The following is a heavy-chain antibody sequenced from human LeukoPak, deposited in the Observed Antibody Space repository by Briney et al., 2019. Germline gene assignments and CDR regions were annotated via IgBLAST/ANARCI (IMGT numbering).Heavy chain of an antibody. V-gene: IGHV4-34*01. D-gene: IGHD6-19*01. CDR3: ARGLIAVAASQSAFDI. Sequence: PSETLSLTCAVYGGSFSGYYWSWIRQPPGKGLEWIGEINHSGSTNYNPSLKSRVTISVGTSKNQFSLKLSSVTAADTAVYYCARGLIAVAASQSAFDIWGQGTMVTVSS. J-gene: IGHJ3*02. CDR1: GGSFSGYY. CDR2: INHSGST.